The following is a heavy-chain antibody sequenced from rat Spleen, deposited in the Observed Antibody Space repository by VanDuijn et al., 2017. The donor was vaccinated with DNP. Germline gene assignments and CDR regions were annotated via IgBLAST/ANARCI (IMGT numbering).Heavy chain of an antibody. Sequence: EVQLVESGGGLVQPGNSLKLSCAASGFTFSDYAMAWVRQSPKKGLEWVATIFYDGSSTYYRDSVKGRFTISRDNAKSTLYLQMDSLGSEDTATYYWATRDRGYGSQGVMVTVSS. D-gene: IGHD1-11*01. J-gene: IGHJ2*01. CDR3: ATRDRGY. V-gene: IGHV5-17*01. CDR1: GFTFSDYA. CDR2: IFYDGSST.